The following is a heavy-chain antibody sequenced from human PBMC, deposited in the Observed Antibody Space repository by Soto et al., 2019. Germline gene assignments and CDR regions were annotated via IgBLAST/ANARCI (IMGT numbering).Heavy chain of an antibody. Sequence: QPGGSLRLSCAASGFIFSSYGMHWVRQAPGKGLEWVAFISYDEGEKNYSDSVKGRFTISRDISKSTLYLQMNSLGAEDTAVYYCANPSYIRAWQITETPLDYWGQGTLVTVSS. J-gene: IGHJ4*02. CDR1: GFIFSSYG. D-gene: IGHD1-20*01. CDR2: ISYDEGEK. CDR3: ANPSYIRAWQITETPLDY. V-gene: IGHV3-30*18.